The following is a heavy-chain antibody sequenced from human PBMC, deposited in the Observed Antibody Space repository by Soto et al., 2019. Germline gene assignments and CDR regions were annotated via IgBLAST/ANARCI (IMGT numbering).Heavy chain of an antibody. Sequence: QVQLVESGGGVVQPGRSLRLSCAASGFTFSSYAMHWVRQAPGKGLEWVAVISYDGSNKYYADSVKGRFTISRDNSKNTLYLKMNSLRAEDTAVYYCAREPFSTTGTHFDYWGQGTLFTVSS. V-gene: IGHV3-30-3*01. J-gene: IGHJ4*02. CDR1: GFTFSSYA. CDR3: AREPFSTTGTHFDY. CDR2: ISYDGSNK. D-gene: IGHD1-1*01.